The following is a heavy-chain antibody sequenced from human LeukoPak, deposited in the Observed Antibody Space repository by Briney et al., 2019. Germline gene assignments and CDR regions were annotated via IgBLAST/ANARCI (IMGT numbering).Heavy chain of an antibody. Sequence: KPGGSLRLSCAASGFTFSSYSMNWVRQAPGKGLEWVSSISSSSSYIYYADSVKGRFTISRDNAKNSLYLQMNSLRAEDTAVYYCARDYYDSSGYDYYYYDMDVWGQGTTVTVSS. V-gene: IGHV3-21*01. CDR3: ARDYYDSSGYDYYYYDMDV. CDR1: GFTFSSYS. J-gene: IGHJ6*02. CDR2: ISSSSSYI. D-gene: IGHD3-22*01.